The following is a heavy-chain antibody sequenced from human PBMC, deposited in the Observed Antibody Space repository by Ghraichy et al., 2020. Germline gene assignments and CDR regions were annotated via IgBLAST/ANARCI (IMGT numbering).Heavy chain of an antibody. Sequence: GSLRLSCVGSGFTFSSYSMNWVRQSPGKGLEWVSYITSSSRTIFYADSVKGRFTISRDNAQNSLYLQMNSLRDEDTAVYYCARGSTVVRFFYYDGMDVWGQGTTVTVSS. J-gene: IGHJ6*02. D-gene: IGHD4-23*01. CDR2: ITSSSRTI. CDR1: GFTFSSYS. CDR3: ARGSTVVRFFYYDGMDV. V-gene: IGHV3-48*02.